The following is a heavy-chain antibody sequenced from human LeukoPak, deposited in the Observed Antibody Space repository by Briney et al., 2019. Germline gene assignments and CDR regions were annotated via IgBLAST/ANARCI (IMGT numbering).Heavy chain of an antibody. CDR3: ARDNRARYYGFDY. CDR1: GFTFSSYA. Sequence: GGSLRLSCAASGFTFSSYAMSWVRQAPGEGLEWVSAISGSGGSTYYADSVKGRFTISRDNSKNTLYLQMNSLRAEDTAVYYCARDNRARYYGFDYWGQGTLVTVSS. CDR2: ISGSGGST. V-gene: IGHV3-23*01. J-gene: IGHJ4*02. D-gene: IGHD3-10*01.